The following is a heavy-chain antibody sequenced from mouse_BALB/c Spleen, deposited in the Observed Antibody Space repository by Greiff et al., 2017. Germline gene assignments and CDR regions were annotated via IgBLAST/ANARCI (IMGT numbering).Heavy chain of an antibody. V-gene: IGHV5-6-4*01. CDR3: TRAVYYGKGMDY. D-gene: IGHD2-1*01. J-gene: IGHJ2*01. CDR2: ISSGGSYT. Sequence: EVKLQESGGGLVKPGGSLKLSCAASGFTFSSYTMSWVRQTPEKRLEWVATISSGGSYTYYPDSVKGRFTISRDNAKNTLYLQMSSLKSEDTAMYYCTRAVYYGKGMDYWGQGTTLTVSS. CDR1: GFTFSSYT.